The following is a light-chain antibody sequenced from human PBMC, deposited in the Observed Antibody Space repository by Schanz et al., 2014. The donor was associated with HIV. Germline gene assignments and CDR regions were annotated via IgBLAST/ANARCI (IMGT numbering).Light chain of an antibody. Sequence: DVQLTQSPSSLSASVGDRVTITCRTSQSIKYYLNWYQQKPGKAPKLLIYGASTLQSGVPSRFRGSGSGTEFTLTIDCLQSEDFASYYCQQYYSYPRTFGQGTKVEVK. J-gene: IGKJ1*01. CDR1: QSIKYY. CDR3: QQYYSYPRT. V-gene: IGKV1-9*01. CDR2: GAS.